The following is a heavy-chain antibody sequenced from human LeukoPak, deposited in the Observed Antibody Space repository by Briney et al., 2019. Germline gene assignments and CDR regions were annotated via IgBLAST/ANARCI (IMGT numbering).Heavy chain of an antibody. V-gene: IGHV4-39*01. CDR2: IYYSGST. CDR3: ARLFGADILTGHFDY. Sequence: SETLSLTCTVSGGSISSYYWGWIRQPPGKGLEWIGSIYYSGSTYYNPSLKSRVTISVDTSKNQFSLKLSSVTAADTAVYYCARLFGADILTGHFDYWGQGTLVTVSS. CDR1: GGSISSYY. J-gene: IGHJ4*02. D-gene: IGHD3-9*01.